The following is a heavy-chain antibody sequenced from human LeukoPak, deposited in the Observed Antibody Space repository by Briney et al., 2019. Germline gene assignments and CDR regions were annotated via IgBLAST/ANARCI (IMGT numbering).Heavy chain of an antibody. CDR2: ISAYNGNT. D-gene: IGHD2-2*01. Sequence: ASVKVSCKASGYTFTNYGISWVRQAPGQGLEWMGWISAYNGNTNYAQKLQGRVTMTTDTPTSTAYMELRSLTSDDTAVYYCARVGAYCTSTSCLDYWGQGTLVTVSS. J-gene: IGHJ4*02. CDR1: GYTFTNYG. CDR3: ARVGAYCTSTSCLDY. V-gene: IGHV1-18*01.